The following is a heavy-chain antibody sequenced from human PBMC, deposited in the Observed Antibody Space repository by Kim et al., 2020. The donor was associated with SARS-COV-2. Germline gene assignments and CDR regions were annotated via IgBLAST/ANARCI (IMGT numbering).Heavy chain of an antibody. CDR3: AKDHLVANHGVYYYGMDV. J-gene: IGHJ6*02. D-gene: IGHD2-8*02. CDR2: ISGSGGST. Sequence: LSLTCAASGFTFSSYAMSWVRQAPGKGLEWVSAISGSGGSTYYADSVKGRFTISRDNSKNTLYLQMNSLRAEDTAVYYCAKDHLVANHGVYYYGMDVWGQGTTVTVSS. V-gene: IGHV3-23*01. CDR1: GFTFSSYA.